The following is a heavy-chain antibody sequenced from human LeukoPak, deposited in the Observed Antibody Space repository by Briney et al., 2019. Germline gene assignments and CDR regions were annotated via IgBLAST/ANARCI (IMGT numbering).Heavy chain of an antibody. D-gene: IGHD1-7*01. CDR1: GFTFSSYG. Sequence: GGSLRLSCAASGFTFSSYGMHWVRQAPGKGLEWVAVIWYDGSNKYYADSVKGRFTISRGNSKNTLYLQMNSLRAEDTAVYYCAREALGLLDAFDIWGQGTMVTVSS. V-gene: IGHV3-33*01. CDR3: AREALGLLDAFDI. CDR2: IWYDGSNK. J-gene: IGHJ3*02.